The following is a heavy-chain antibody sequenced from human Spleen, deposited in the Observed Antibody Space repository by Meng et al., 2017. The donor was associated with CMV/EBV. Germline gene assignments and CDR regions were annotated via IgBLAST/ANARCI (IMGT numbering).Heavy chain of an antibody. V-gene: IGHV3-7*01. CDR3: ARDKGGRLSYYYGMDV. D-gene: IGHD1-26*01. Sequence: GESLKISCAASGFTFSSYWMSWVRQAPGKGLEWVANMKQDGSEKFYVDSVKGRFTISRDNAKSSLYLQMNSLRAEDTAVYYCARDKGGRLSYYYGMDVWGQGTTVTVSS. CDR2: MKQDGSEK. J-gene: IGHJ6*02. CDR1: GFTFSSYW.